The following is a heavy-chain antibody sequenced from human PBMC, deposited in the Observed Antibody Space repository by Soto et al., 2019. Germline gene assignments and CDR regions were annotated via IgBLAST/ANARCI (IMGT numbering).Heavy chain of an antibody. CDR1: GFTFSSYA. V-gene: IGHV3-23*01. CDR2: ISGSGGST. J-gene: IGHJ4*02. CDR3: AKDSGGLRGSYFDY. Sequence: GGSLRLSCAASGFTFSSYAMSWVRQAPGKGLEWVSAISGSGGSTYYADSVKGRFTISRDNSKNTLYLQMNSLRAEDTTVYYCAKDSGGLRGSYFDYWGQGTLVTVSS. D-gene: IGHD1-26*01.